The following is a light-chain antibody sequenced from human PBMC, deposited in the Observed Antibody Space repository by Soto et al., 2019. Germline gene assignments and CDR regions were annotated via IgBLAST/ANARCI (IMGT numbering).Light chain of an antibody. J-gene: IGLJ1*01. CDR2: EVN. Sequence: QSVLTQPASVSGSPGQSITISCGGTSSDVGAYIYVSWYQQYPGKAPKLIIYEVNNRPLGVSGRFSGSKSDTTAYLTISGLQAEDEADYYCSSYSDGDTKVFGNGSKVTGL. V-gene: IGLV2-14*03. CDR1: SSDVGAYIY. CDR3: SSYSDGDTKV.